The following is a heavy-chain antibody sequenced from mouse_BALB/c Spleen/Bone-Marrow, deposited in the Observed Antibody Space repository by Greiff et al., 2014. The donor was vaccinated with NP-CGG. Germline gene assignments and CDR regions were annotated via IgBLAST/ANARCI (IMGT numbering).Heavy chain of an antibody. CDR2: INPSNGGT. Sequence: QVQLQQSGAELVKPGASVKLSCKASGCTFTSYYIYWVKQRPGQGLEWIGEINPSNGGTNFNEKFKSKATLTVDKSSSTAYMQLSSLTSEDSAVYYCTRSRRAMDYWGQGTSVTVSS. CDR1: GCTFTSYY. V-gene: IGHV1S81*02. D-gene: IGHD2-12*01. CDR3: TRSRRAMDY. J-gene: IGHJ4*01.